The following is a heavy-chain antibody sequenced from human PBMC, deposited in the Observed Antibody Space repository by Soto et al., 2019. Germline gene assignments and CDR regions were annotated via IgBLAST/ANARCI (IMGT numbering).Heavy chain of an antibody. J-gene: IGHJ4*02. CDR3: AKDLGGSGSYSNYFDY. D-gene: IGHD1-26*01. V-gene: IGHV3-23*01. CDR2: ISGSGGST. CDR1: GFTFSSYA. Sequence: GGSLRLSCAASGFTFSSYAMSWVRQAPGKGLEWVSAISGSGGSTYYADSAKGRFTISRDNSKNTLYLQMNSLRAEDTAVYYCAKDLGGSGSYSNYFDYWGQGTLVTVSS.